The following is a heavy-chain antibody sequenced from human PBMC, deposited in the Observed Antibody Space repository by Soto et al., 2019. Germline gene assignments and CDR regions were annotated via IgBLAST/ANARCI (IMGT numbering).Heavy chain of an antibody. J-gene: IGHJ4*02. V-gene: IGHV4-34*01. CDR2: INHSGST. CDR1: GGSFSGYY. Sequence: SETLSLTCAVYGGSFSGYYWSWIRQPPGKGLEWIGEINHSGSTNYNPSLKSRVTISVDTSKNQFSLKLSSVTAADTAVYYCARGHKALRYLPRPFDYWGQGTLVTVSS. D-gene: IGHD3-9*01. CDR3: ARGHKALRYLPRPFDY.